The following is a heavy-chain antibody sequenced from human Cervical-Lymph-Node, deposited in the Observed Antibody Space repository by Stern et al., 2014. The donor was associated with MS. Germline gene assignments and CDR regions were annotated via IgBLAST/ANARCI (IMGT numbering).Heavy chain of an antibody. CDR3: ARQRYFDY. J-gene: IGHJ4*02. CDR2: IFPGGSDI. Sequence: VQLVQSGPEVKRPGESLKISCQASGYTFTSYWIGWVRQMPGKGLEWIAIIFPGGSDIRYTPSFQGQFTFSADRSSSTAYLQWNNLKASDTAIYYCARQRYFDYWGQGTLVTVSS. V-gene: IGHV5-51*01. CDR1: GYTFTSYW.